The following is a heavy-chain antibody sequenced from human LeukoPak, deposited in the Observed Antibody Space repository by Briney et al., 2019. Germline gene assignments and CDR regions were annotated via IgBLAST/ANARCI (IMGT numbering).Heavy chain of an antibody. CDR1: GFTFSSYW. CDR3: ARELTMTTVTINYYYYMDV. D-gene: IGHD4-17*01. CDR2: IKQDGSEK. V-gene: IGHV3-7*01. J-gene: IGHJ6*03. Sequence: GGSLRLSCAASGFTFSSYWMSWVRQAPGKGLEWVANIKQDGSEKYYVDSVKGRFTISRDNAKNSLYLQMNSLRAEDTAVYYCARELTMTTVTINYYYYMDVWGKGTTTTVSS.